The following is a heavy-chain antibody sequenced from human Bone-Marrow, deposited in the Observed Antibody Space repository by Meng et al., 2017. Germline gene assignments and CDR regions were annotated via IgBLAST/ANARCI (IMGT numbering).Heavy chain of an antibody. J-gene: IGHJ4*02. CDR1: GGTFSSYT. V-gene: IGHV1-69*02. CDR3: VKSAREVTMYY. Sequence: SVKVSCKASGGTFSSYTISWVRQAPGQGLEWMGRIIPILGIANYAQKFQGRVTITADKSTSTAYMELSSLRAEDTAVYYCVKSAREVTMYYWGQGTLVTVSS. D-gene: IGHD4-17*01. CDR2: IIPILGIA.